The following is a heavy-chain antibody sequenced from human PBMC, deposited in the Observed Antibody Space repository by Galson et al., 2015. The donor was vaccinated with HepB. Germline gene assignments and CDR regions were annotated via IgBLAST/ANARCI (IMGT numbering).Heavy chain of an antibody. CDR1: GFTFSDYY. D-gene: IGHD4-17*01. J-gene: IGHJ4*02. Sequence: SLRLSCAASGFTFSDYYMSWIRQAPGKGLEWVSYISSSSSYTNYADSVKGRFTISRVNAKNSLYLQMNGLRAEDTAVYYCARVAASDYGDHTHFDYWGRGTLVTVSS. CDR3: ARVAASDYGDHTHFDY. V-gene: IGHV3-11*06. CDR2: ISSSSSYT.